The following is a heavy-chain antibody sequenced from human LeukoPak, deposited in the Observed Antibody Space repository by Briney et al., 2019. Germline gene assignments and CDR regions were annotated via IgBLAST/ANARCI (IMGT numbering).Heavy chain of an antibody. J-gene: IGHJ6*02. V-gene: IGHV3-30*18. CDR3: AKDQGEQQRSHGYYYYYGMDV. CDR2: ISYDGSNK. Sequence: GGSLRLSCAASGFTFSSYGMHWVRQAPGKGLEWVAVISYDGSNKYYADSVKGRFTISRDNSKNTLYLQMNSLRAEDTAVYYCAKDQGEQQRSHGYYYYYGMDVWGQGTTVTVSS. CDR1: GFTFSSYG. D-gene: IGHD6-13*01.